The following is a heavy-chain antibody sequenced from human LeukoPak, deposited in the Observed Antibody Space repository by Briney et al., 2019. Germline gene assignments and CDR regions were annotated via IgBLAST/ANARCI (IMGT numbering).Heavy chain of an antibody. J-gene: IGHJ3*02. CDR1: DGSINGYY. V-gene: IGHV4-4*07. D-gene: IGHD3-22*01. CDR2: IYTSGST. CDR3: ARRPSYYYDSSGYYGDAFDI. Sequence: SETLSLTCTVSDGSINGYYWSWIRQPAGKGLEWIGRIYTSGSTNYNPSLKSRVTMSVDTSKNQFSLKLSSVTAADTAVYYCARRPSYYYDSSGYYGDAFDIWGQGTMVTVSS.